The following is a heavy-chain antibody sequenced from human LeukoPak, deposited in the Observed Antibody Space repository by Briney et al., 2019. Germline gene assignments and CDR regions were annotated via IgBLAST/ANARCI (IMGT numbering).Heavy chain of an antibody. Sequence: PSETLSLTCTVSGGSISSYYWSWIRQPAGKGLEWIGRIYTSGSTNYNPSLKSRVTMSVDTSKNQFSLKLSSVTAADTAVYYCARGVDSGYYLYYYYYMDVWGKGTTVTVSS. J-gene: IGHJ6*03. D-gene: IGHD5-12*01. CDR2: IYTSGST. V-gene: IGHV4-4*07. CDR3: ARGVDSGYYLYYYYYMDV. CDR1: GGSISSYY.